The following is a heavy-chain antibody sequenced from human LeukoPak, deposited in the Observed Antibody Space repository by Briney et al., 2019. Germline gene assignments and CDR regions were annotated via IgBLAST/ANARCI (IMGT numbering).Heavy chain of an antibody. Sequence: PSETLSLTCTVSGGSISSYYWSWIRQPPGKGLEWIGEINHSGSTNYNPSLKSRVTISVDTSKNQFSLKLSSVTAADTAVYYCARGVTLYYDYVWGSYRLRPHFDYWGLGTLVTVSS. J-gene: IGHJ4*02. CDR3: ARGVTLYYDYVWGSYRLRPHFDY. CDR2: INHSGST. V-gene: IGHV4-34*01. CDR1: GGSISSYY. D-gene: IGHD3-16*02.